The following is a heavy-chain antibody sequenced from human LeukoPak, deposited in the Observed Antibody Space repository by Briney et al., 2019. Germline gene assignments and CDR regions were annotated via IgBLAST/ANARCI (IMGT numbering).Heavy chain of an antibody. J-gene: IGHJ2*01. V-gene: IGHV3-48*03. CDR3: SRERPDSRYLDV. CDR2: ISSSGSTI. D-gene: IGHD5-18*01. Sequence: PGGSLRLSCTASVFTLRSYEMKWLRQAPGKGLEWVSYISSSGSTIYYADSVKGRFTISRDNAKNSVYLQMNSLRAEDTAVYYCSRERPDSRYLDVWGRGTLVTVSS. CDR1: VFTLRSYE.